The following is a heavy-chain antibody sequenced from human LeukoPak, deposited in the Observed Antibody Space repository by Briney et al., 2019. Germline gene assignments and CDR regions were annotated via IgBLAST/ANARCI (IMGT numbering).Heavy chain of an antibody. D-gene: IGHD2-15*01. CDR2: SYYSGRT. CDR1: GGSISSGTYS. Sequence: PSETPSLTCAVSGGSISSGTYSWSWIRQPPGKGLEWIGYSYYSGRTYYNPSLKSRITISVDTSKNQLSLKLSSVTAADTAVYYCARVRCSGGSCPYYYYYYYMDVWGKGTTVTVSS. CDR3: ARVRCSGGSCPYYYYYYYMDV. V-gene: IGHV4-30-4*07. J-gene: IGHJ6*03.